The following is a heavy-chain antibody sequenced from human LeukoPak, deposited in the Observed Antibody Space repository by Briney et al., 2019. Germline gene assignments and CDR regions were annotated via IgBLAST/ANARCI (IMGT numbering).Heavy chain of an antibody. D-gene: IGHD3-10*02. CDR1: GFTFSSYE. CDR2: ISSSGSTI. Sequence: PGGSLRLSCAASGFTFSSYEMNWVRQAPGKGLEWVAYISSSGSTIYYADSVKGRFTISRDNAKNSLYLQMNSLRAEDTAVYYCAELGITMIGGVWGKGTTVTISS. CDR3: AELGITMIGGV. J-gene: IGHJ6*04. V-gene: IGHV3-48*03.